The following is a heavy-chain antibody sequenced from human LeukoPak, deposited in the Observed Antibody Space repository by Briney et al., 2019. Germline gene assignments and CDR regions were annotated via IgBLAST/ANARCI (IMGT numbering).Heavy chain of an antibody. CDR2: ISYDGSNK. CDR3: AKGRRYCSGGSCYYFDY. Sequence: PGRSLRLSCAASGFAFSSYGMHWVRQAPGKGLEWVAVISYDGSNKYYADSVKGRFTISRDNSRNTVYLQTNSLRAEDTAVYYCAKGRRYCSGGSCYYFDYWGQGTLVTVSS. J-gene: IGHJ4*02. D-gene: IGHD2-15*01. V-gene: IGHV3-30*18. CDR1: GFAFSSYG.